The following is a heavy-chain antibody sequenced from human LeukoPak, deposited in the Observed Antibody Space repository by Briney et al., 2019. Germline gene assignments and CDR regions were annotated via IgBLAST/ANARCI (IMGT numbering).Heavy chain of an antibody. CDR2: IIPIFGTA. CDR3: AREGGRYCSSTSCSDY. Sequence: SVKVSCKASGGTFSSYAISWVRQAPGQGLEWMGGIIPIFGTASYAQKFQGRVTITTDESTSTAYMELSSLRSEDTAVYYCAREGGRYCSSTSCSDYWGQGTLVTVSS. V-gene: IGHV1-69*05. CDR1: GGTFSSYA. J-gene: IGHJ4*02. D-gene: IGHD2-2*01.